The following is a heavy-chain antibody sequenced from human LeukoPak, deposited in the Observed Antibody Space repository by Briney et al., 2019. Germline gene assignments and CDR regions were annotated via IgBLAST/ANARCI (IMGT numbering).Heavy chain of an antibody. V-gene: IGHV4-59*01. CDR2: IYYSGST. D-gene: IGHD5-18*01. J-gene: IGHJ4*02. CDR1: GGSIITYY. CDR3: ARGYSNFDS. Sequence: SETLSLTCTVSGGSIITYYWTWIRQPPGKGLEWIGYIYYSGSTNYNPSLKSRVTISVDTSKNQFSLKLNSVTAADTAVYYCARGYSNFDSWGQGTLVTVSS.